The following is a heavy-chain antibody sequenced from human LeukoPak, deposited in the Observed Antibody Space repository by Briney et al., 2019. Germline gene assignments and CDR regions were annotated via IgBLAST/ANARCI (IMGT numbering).Heavy chain of an antibody. CDR1: GGSISSSSYY. CDR3: ARGYGASWFYS. CDR2: INSDSTTI. Sequence: LSLTCTVSGGSISSSSYYWGWIRQPPGEGLEWISYINSDSTTIYSADSVKGRFTISRDNAKNSLYLQMHSLTAEDTAVYYCARGYGASWFYSWGPGTLVTVSS. D-gene: IGHD2-15*01. J-gene: IGHJ5*01. V-gene: IGHV3-11*04.